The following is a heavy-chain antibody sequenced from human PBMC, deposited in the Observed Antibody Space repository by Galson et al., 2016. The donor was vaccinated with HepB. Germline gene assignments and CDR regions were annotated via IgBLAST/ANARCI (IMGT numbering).Heavy chain of an antibody. J-gene: IGHJ4*02. CDR2: LSANSGNT. D-gene: IGHD4-11*01. CDR3: ARDVQFRFDY. V-gene: IGHV1-18*04. Sequence: SVKVTCKASGSRSPTYGISWVSKAPGQGLERLGRLSANSGNTLHAQKFQDRVTMTRDTSASTVYMDLRSLRSDDTAVYYCARDVQFRFDYWGQGTLVTVSS. CDR1: GSRSPTYG.